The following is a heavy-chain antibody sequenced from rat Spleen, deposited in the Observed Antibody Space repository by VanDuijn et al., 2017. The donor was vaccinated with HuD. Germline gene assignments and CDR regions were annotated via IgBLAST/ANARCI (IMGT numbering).Heavy chain of an antibody. V-gene: IGHV5-29*01. J-gene: IGHJ2*01. CDR2: ISYDGSST. CDR3: ARGGIGDY. CDR1: GFTFSDYY. Sequence: EVQLVESDGGLVQPGRSLKLSCAASGFTFSDYYMAWVRQAPTKGLEWVATISYDGSSTYYRDSGKGRFTISRDNAKSTLYLQMDSLRSEDTATYYCARGGIGDYWGQGVMVTVSS. D-gene: IGHD1-11*01.